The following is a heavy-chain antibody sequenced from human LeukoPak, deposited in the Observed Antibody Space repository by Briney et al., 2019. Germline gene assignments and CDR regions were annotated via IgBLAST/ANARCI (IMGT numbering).Heavy chain of an antibody. D-gene: IGHD3-22*01. CDR3: AKVPSTTFREYDSSGYYFDY. CDR1: GFSFNSYA. Sequence: GGSLRLSCAASGFSFNSYAMSWVRQAPGKGLEWVSAVSGRGERTYYADFVQGRFSISRDNSKDTVYLQMNSLRAEDTAVYYCAKVPSTTFREYDSSGYYFDYWGQGTLVTVSS. V-gene: IGHV3-23*01. J-gene: IGHJ4*02. CDR2: VSGRGERT.